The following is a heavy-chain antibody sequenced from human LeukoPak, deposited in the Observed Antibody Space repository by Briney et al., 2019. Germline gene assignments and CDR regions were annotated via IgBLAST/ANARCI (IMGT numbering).Heavy chain of an antibody. CDR2: ISTNGAT. Sequence: PSETLSLTRILAGGSISSYYWSYIRQPVGKGLEWIGRISTNGATNYNPSLKSRVTMSLDTSKNQFSLKLTSATAADTAVYYCAREESAKVGTMIYWGQGTLVTVSS. V-gene: IGHV4-4*07. J-gene: IGHJ4*02. D-gene: IGHD1-7*01. CDR3: AREESAKVGTMIY. CDR1: GGSISSYY.